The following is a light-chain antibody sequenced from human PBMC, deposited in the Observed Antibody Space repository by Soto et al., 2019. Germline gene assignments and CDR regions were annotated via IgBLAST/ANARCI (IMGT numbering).Light chain of an antibody. Sequence: EIVLTQSPATLSLSPGERATLSCRASQSVNSYLAWYQQKPGQAPRLLIYDASNRATGIPARFSGSGSGTDFTLTISSLEPEDFAVYYCQQRSNWPLTLGGGTKVELK. CDR3: QQRSNWPLT. V-gene: IGKV3-11*01. CDR1: QSVNSY. J-gene: IGKJ4*01. CDR2: DAS.